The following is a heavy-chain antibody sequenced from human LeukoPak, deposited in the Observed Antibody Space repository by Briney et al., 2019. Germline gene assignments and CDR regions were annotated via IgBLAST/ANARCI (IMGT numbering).Heavy chain of an antibody. Sequence: GGSLRLSCVASGFTFSNYGMSWVRQTPGKGLEWVSGASSRGGRTDYADSVRGRFTISRDSSNNALYLQMNSLRAEDTAVYYCAKDAPPQDAVRAPYYFDCWGQGTLVTVSS. CDR2: ASSRGGRT. V-gene: IGHV3-23*01. CDR1: GFTFSNYG. J-gene: IGHJ4*02. CDR3: AKDAPPQDAVRAPYYFDC.